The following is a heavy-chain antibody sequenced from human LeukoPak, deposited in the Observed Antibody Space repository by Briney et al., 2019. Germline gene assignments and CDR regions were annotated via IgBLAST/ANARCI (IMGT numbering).Heavy chain of an antibody. CDR3: APGGDYTFFDY. J-gene: IGHJ4*02. CDR2: ISYDGSNK. Sequence: GGSLRLPCAASGFTFSSYGMHWVGKAPGRGLEWVAVISYDGSNKYYADSVKGRFTISRDNSKNTLYLQMNSLRAEDTAVYYCAPGGDYTFFDYWGQGTLVTVSS. D-gene: IGHD4-17*01. V-gene: IGHV3-30*03. CDR1: GFTFSSYG.